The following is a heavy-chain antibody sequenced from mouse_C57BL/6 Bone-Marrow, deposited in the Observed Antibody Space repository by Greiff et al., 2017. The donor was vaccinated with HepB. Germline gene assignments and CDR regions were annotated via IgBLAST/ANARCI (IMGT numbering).Heavy chain of an antibody. D-gene: IGHD1-1*01. V-gene: IGHV3-6*01. CDR3: AREDLITTVVYFDY. Sequence: EVKLQESGPGLVKPSQSLSLTCSVTGYSITSGYYWNWIRQFPGNKLEWMGYISYDGSNNYNPSLKNRISITRDTSKNQFFLKLNSVTTEDTATYYCAREDLITTVVYFDYWGQGTTLTVSS. J-gene: IGHJ2*01. CDR1: GYSITSGYY. CDR2: ISYDGSN.